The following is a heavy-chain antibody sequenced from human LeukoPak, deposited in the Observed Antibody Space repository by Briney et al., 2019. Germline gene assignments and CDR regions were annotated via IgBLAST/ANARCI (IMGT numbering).Heavy chain of an antibody. CDR1: GYTFTGYY. V-gene: IGHV1-2*02. CDR3: ARDNDSSGYYIIDY. D-gene: IGHD3-22*01. CDR2: INPNSGGT. J-gene: IGHJ4*02. Sequence: ASVKVSCKASGYTFTGYYMHWVRQAPGQGLEWMGWINPNSGGTNYAQKFQGRVTMTRDTSISTAHMELSRLRSDDTAVYYCARDNDSSGYYIIDYWGQGTLVTVSS.